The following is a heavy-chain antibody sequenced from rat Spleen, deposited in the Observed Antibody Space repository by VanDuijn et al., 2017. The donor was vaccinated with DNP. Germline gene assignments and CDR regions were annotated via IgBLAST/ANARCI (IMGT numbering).Heavy chain of an antibody. Sequence: EVQLVESGGGLVQPGRSLKLSCAASGFTFSDYYMAWVRQAPTKGLEWVGYISFDGDSTYYGDSVKGRFTVSRDNTKSSLYLQMDSLRSEDTATYYCARPNYGGYEGWFAYWGQGAMVTVSS. CDR3: ARPNYGGYEGWFAY. V-gene: IGHV5-20*01. CDR2: ISFDGDST. D-gene: IGHD1-11*01. J-gene: IGHJ2*01. CDR1: GFTFSDYY.